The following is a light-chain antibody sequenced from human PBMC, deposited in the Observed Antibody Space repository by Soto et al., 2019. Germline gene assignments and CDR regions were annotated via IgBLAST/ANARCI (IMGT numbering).Light chain of an antibody. CDR2: YDS. CDR3: QVWDTNVV. CDR1: NIGSES. V-gene: IGLV3-21*04. J-gene: IGLJ2*01. Sequence: SYELTQPPSVSVAPEKTATITCGGNNIGSESVHWYQQRPGQAPVLVISYDSDRPSGIPERFSGSNSGNTATLTISRVEDGDEADYYCQVWDTNVVFGGGTKLTVL.